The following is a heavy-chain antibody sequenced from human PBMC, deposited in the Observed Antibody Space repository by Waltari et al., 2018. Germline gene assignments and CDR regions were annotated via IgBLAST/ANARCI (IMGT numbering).Heavy chain of an antibody. J-gene: IGHJ4*02. CDR1: GFSLSDTW. CDR2: IKTDGSTQ. V-gene: IGHV3-7*01. CDR3: ARHGDFCFDY. Sequence: EVQVVESGGDLVQPGGSLRLSCAASGFSLSDTWMGWVRQAPGKGREWVANIKTDGSTQYYGGSVKGRFTISRDNAKNSLYLQMNSLRAEDTAVYYCARHGDFCFDYWGQGILVTVSS.